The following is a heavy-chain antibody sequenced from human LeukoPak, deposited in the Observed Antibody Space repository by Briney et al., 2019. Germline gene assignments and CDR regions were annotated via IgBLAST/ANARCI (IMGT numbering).Heavy chain of an antibody. V-gene: IGHV3-23*01. D-gene: IGHD5-18*01. CDR2: ITGSGGDT. Sequence: GGSLRLSCAASGFTLSNSAMSWVRQAPGEGLEWVAAITGSGGDTDYADSVRGRFSISRDDSRDTLFLQMNGLRAEDTAVYYCVKRSMVTSGYFDYWGQGTLVTVSS. CDR3: VKRSMVTSGYFDY. J-gene: IGHJ4*02. CDR1: GFTLSNSA.